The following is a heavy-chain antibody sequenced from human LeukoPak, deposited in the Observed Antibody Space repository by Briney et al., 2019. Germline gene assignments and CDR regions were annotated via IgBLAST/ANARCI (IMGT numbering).Heavy chain of an antibody. CDR2: IYYSGST. Sequence: SETLSLTCTVSGGSISSYYWSWIRQPPGKGLERIGYIYYSGSTNYNPSLKSRVTISVDTSKNQFSLKLSSVTAADTAVYYCARSLTVVFSFMLDYWGQGTLVTVSS. J-gene: IGHJ4*02. D-gene: IGHD2-15*01. CDR3: ARSLTVVFSFMLDY. V-gene: IGHV4-59*01. CDR1: GGSISSYY.